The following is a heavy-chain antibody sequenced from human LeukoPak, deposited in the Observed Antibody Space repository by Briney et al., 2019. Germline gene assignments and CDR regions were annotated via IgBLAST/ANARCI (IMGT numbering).Heavy chain of an antibody. D-gene: IGHD6-13*01. V-gene: IGHV3-21*01. Sequence: GGSLRLSCAASGFTFSSYSMNWVRQAPGKGLEWVSSISSSSSYIYYADSVKGRFTISRDNAKNSLYLQMNSLRAEDTAVYYCAKDVPPAALDYYFDYWGQGTLVTVSS. CDR1: GFTFSSYS. CDR3: AKDVPPAALDYYFDY. CDR2: ISSSSSYI. J-gene: IGHJ4*02.